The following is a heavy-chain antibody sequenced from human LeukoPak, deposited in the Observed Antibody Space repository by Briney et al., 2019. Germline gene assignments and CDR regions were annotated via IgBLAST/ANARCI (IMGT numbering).Heavy chain of an antibody. CDR1: GFTFSSYE. CDR2: ITTSGSTI. J-gene: IGHJ4*02. CDR3: ARENYDSSGYPYQGIDY. V-gene: IGHV3-48*03. D-gene: IGHD3-22*01. Sequence: HAGGSLRLSCAASGFTFSSYEMNWVRQAPGKGLEWVSYITTSGSTIYYADSVKGRFTISRDNAKNSLYLQMNSLRAEDTAVYYCARENYDSSGYPYQGIDYWGQGTLVTVSS.